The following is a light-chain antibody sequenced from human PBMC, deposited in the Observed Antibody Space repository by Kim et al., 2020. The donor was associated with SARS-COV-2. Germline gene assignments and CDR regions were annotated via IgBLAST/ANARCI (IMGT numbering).Light chain of an antibody. Sequence: ASGGDRFTITCRASQGISNYLAWYQQKPGNVPKLLIYAASTLQSGVSSRFSGSGSGTDFTLTISSLQPEDVATYYCQKYNSAPRTFGQGTKVDIK. CDR3: QKYNSAPRT. V-gene: IGKV1-27*01. J-gene: IGKJ1*01. CDR1: QGISNY. CDR2: AAS.